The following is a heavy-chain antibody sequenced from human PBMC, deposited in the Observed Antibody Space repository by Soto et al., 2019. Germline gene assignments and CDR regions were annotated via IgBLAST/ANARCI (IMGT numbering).Heavy chain of an antibody. CDR2: IRSKANSYAT. V-gene: IGHV3-73*01. CDR1: GFTFRGSA. CDR3: TSWGYTWNDDAFDI. Sequence: GGSLRLSCAASGFTFRGSAMHWVRQASGKGLEWVGRIRSKANSYATAYAASAKGRFTITRDDSKKTAYLQMNSLKTEDTAVYYCTSWGYTWNDDAFDIWGQGTMVTVSS. J-gene: IGHJ3*02. D-gene: IGHD1-1*01.